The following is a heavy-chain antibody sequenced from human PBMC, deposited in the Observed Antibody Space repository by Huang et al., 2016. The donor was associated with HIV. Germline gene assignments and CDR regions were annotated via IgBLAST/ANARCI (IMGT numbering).Heavy chain of an antibody. J-gene: IGHJ4*02. CDR2: LMPVFDSP. V-gene: IGHV1-69*13. D-gene: IGHD4-4*01. CDR3: ARGSLEYSVSSSLDY. CDR1: GGPFSSYS. Sequence: QVQLLQSGAEVKKTGSSVKVSCKASGGPFSSYSIALVRQAPGQGLEWMESLMPVFDSPNYAQKLQGRVRVTADESTSTVYMELRDLRPDDTAVYFCARGSLEYSVSSSLDYWGQGTHVTVSS.